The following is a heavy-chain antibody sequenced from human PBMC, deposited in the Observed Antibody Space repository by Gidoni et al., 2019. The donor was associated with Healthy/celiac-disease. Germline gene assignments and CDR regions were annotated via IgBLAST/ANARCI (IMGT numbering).Heavy chain of an antibody. J-gene: IGHJ4*02. CDR3: AKVGREYFGVVTGVDY. CDR1: GVTFSSSA. D-gene: IGHD3-3*01. V-gene: IGHV3-23*01. Sequence: EVQLLESGGGLVQPGGSLRLSCAASGVTFSSSAMSWVRQAPGKGLEWVSAISGSGGSTYYADSVKGRFTISRDNSKNTLYLQMNSLRAEDTAVYYCAKVGREYFGVVTGVDYWGQGTLVTVSS. CDR2: ISGSGGST.